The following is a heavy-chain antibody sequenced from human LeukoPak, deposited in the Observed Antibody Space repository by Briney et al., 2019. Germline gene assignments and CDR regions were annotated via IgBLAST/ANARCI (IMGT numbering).Heavy chain of an antibody. CDR1: GGSISSYY. CDR2: IYYSGST. CDR3: ARDPPRSYSSSWYEADAFDI. D-gene: IGHD6-13*01. J-gene: IGHJ3*02. Sequence: SETLSLTCTVSGGSISSYYWSWIRQPPGKGLEWIGYIYYSGSTNYNPSLKSRVTISVDTSKNQFSLKLSSVTAADTAVYYCARDPPRSYSSSWYEADAFDIWGQGTMVTVSS. V-gene: IGHV4-59*01.